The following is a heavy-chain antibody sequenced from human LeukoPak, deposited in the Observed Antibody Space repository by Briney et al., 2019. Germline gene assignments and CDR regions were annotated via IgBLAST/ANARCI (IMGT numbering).Heavy chain of an antibody. Sequence: PSETLSLTCTVSGGSISSSSYYWGWIRQPPGKGLEWIGSIYYSGSTYYNPSLKSRVTISINTSKNQFSLKLPSVTAADTAVYYCARNLDSSGWFYFDYWGQGTLVTVSS. D-gene: IGHD6-19*01. CDR3: ARNLDSSGWFYFDY. CDR1: GGSISSSSYY. J-gene: IGHJ4*02. V-gene: IGHV4-39*07. CDR2: IYYSGST.